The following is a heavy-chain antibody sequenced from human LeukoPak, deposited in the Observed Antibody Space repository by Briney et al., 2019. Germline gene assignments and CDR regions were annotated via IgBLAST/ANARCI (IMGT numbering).Heavy chain of an antibody. CDR1: GFTFSSYW. V-gene: IGHV3-7*01. J-gene: IGHJ4*02. Sequence: GGSLRLSCAAYGFTFSSYWMSWGRQAPGKGLEWVANIKQDGSEKYYVDSVKGRFTISRDNAKNSLYLQMNSLRAKDTAVYYCARGYGNYGYWGQGTPVTVSS. CDR3: ARGYGNYGY. D-gene: IGHD4-11*01. CDR2: IKQDGSEK.